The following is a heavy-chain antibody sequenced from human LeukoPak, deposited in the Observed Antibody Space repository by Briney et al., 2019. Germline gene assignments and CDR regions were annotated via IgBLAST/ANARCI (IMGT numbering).Heavy chain of an antibody. Sequence: ASVKVSCKASGGTFSSYAISWVRQAPGQGLEWMGGIIPIFGTANYAQKFQGRVTITTDESTSTAYMELSSLRSEDTAVYYCARVAIGAGTTADYWGQGTLVTVSS. J-gene: IGHJ4*02. CDR1: GGTFSSYA. CDR2: IIPIFGTA. D-gene: IGHD1-1*01. CDR3: ARVAIGAGTTADY. V-gene: IGHV1-69*05.